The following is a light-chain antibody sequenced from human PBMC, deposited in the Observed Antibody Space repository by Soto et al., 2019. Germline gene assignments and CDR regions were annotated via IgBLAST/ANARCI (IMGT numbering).Light chain of an antibody. CDR2: GAA. J-gene: IGKJ1*01. CDR1: QTVGSD. Sequence: EIVMTQSPATLSVSPGERAALSCIASQTVGSDLAWYQQRPGQPPRLLVYGAATMATGVPARFSGSGSGTEFTLTISSLQSEDFAVYYCQHYKTWPLAFGQGTKVETK. V-gene: IGKV3-15*01. CDR3: QHYKTWPLA.